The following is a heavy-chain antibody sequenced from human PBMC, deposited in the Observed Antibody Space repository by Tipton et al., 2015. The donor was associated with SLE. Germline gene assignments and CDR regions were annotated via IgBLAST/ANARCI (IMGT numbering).Heavy chain of an antibody. CDR3: AKDALTTSKVAWYFDL. CDR1: GFTLSGFG. V-gene: IGHV3-33*06. D-gene: IGHD4-17*01. J-gene: IGHJ2*01. CDR2: TWHDGNSE. Sequence: SLRLSCAVSGFTLSGFGMHWVRQAPGKGLEWVAVTWHDGNSEHYADSVKGRFTISRDNSKNMMYLHMNSLRVEDTGVYYCAKDALTTSKVAWYFDLWGRGTLVTVSS.